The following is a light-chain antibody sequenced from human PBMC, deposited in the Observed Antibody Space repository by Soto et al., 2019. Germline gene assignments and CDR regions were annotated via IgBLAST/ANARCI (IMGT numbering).Light chain of an antibody. CDR3: QQRSNWPIT. CDR1: QSVSSY. V-gene: IGKV3-11*01. Sequence: EIVLRQSPATLSLSPGERATLSCRASQSVSSYLAWYQQKPGQAPRLLIYDASNRATGIPARFSGSGSGTDFTLTISSLEPEDFAVYYCQQRSNWPITFGHGTKVDIK. J-gene: IGKJ1*01. CDR2: DAS.